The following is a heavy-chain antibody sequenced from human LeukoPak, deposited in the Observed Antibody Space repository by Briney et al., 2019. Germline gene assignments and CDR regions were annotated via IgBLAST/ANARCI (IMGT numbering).Heavy chain of an antibody. V-gene: IGHV1-2*02. CDR3: ARAGYCSSTSCYSWFDP. J-gene: IGHJ5*02. CDR2: INPNSGGT. D-gene: IGHD2-2*02. CDR1: GYTFTGYY. Sequence: ASVKVSCKASGYTFTGYYMHWVRQAPGQGLEWMGWINPNSGGTNYAQKFQSRVTMTRDTSISTAYMELSRLRSDDTAVYYCARAGYCSSTSCYSWFDPWGQGTLVTVSS.